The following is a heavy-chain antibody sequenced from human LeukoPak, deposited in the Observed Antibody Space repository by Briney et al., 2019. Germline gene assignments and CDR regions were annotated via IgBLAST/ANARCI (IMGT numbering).Heavy chain of an antibody. CDR2: IKQDGSEK. D-gene: IGHD6-6*01. CDR3: ARGSEYTSSTNYYFDY. CDR1: GFTFSSYW. Sequence: PGGSLRLSCAASGFTFSSYWMSWVRQAPGKGLEWVANIKQDGSEKHYVDSVKGRFTISRDNAKKSLFLHMNSLRVEDTGVYYCARGSEYTSSTNYYFDYWGQGTLVTVSS. V-gene: IGHV3-7*01. J-gene: IGHJ4*02.